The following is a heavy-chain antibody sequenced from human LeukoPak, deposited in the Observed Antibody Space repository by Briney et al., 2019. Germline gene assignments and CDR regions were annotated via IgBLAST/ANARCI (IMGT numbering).Heavy chain of an antibody. CDR2: IYYSGST. V-gene: IGHV4-39*07. J-gene: IGHJ4*02. D-gene: IGHD2-15*01. CDR1: GGSISSSSYY. CDR3: ARAFHCSGGSCYTMGYYFDY. Sequence: SETLSLTCTVSGGSISSSSYYWGWIRQPPGKGLEWIGSIYYSGSTYYNPSLKSRVTISVDTSKNQFSLKLSSVTAADTAVYYCARAFHCSGGSCYTMGYYFDYWGQGTLVTVSS.